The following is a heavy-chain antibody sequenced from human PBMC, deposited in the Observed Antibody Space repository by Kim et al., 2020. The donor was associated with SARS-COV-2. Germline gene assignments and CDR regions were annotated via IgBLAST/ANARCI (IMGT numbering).Heavy chain of an antibody. CDR2: IIPIFGTA. V-gene: IGHV1-69*13. CDR3: ARDLRWKWELPGDDAFDI. CDR1: GGTFSSYA. D-gene: IGHD1-26*01. J-gene: IGHJ3*02. Sequence: SVKVSCKASGGTFSSYAISWVRQAPGQGLEWMGGIIPIFGTANYAQKFQGRVTITADESTSTAYMELSSLRSEDTAVYYCARDLRWKWELPGDDAFDIWGQGTMVTVSS.